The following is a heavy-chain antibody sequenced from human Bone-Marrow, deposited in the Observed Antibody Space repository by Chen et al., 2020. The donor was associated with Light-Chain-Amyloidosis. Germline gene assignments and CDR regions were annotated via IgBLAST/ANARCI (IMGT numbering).Heavy chain of an antibody. CDR1: GNIFSSYW. CDR2: IDLSDFDT. J-gene: IGHJ4*02. Sequence: EVQLVQSGAEVKKPGESLRISCTGSGNIFSSYWISWVRQMPGKGLEWMGRIDLSDFDTNYSPSFQGHVTISADKSINTAHLQWSRLEASDTAIYYCARQGYYEISGYSDYWGQGTLVTVSS. V-gene: IGHV5-10-1*03. D-gene: IGHD3-22*01. CDR3: ARQGYYEISGYSDY.